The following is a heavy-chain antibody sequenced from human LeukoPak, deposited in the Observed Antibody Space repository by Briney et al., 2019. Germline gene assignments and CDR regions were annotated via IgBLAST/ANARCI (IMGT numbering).Heavy chain of an antibody. D-gene: IGHD6-13*01. CDR1: GFTFGSYA. J-gene: IGHJ4*02. CDR2: ISASGGGT. CDR3: TRRIAAAGNVHFDY. Sequence: GGSLRLSCAASGFTFGSYALSWVRQAPGKWLEWVSLISASGGGTYYADSVKGRFTISRDNSKNTLYLQMNSLRAEDTAVYYCTRRIAAAGNVHFDYWGQGTLVTVSS. V-gene: IGHV3-23*01.